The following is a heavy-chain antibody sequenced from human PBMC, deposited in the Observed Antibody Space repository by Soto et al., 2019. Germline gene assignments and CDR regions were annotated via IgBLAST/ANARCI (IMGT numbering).Heavy chain of an antibody. V-gene: IGHV4-34*01. J-gene: IGHJ4*02. CDR3: ARDKITGLFDY. CDR1: GGSFSGYD. D-gene: IGHD2-8*02. Sequence: QVQLQQWGAGLLKPSETLSLTCAVYGGSFSGYDWTWIRQPPGTGLEWIGEINHSGSTNYNPSLKSRVTILVDTSKNQFSLKMTSVTDAETAVYYCARDKITGLFDYWGQGTLVTVSS. CDR2: INHSGST.